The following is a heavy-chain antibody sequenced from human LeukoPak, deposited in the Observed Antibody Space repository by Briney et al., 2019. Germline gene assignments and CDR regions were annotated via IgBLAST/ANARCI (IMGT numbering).Heavy chain of an antibody. CDR3: AIGGLSSWISFDS. V-gene: IGHV4-59*01. J-gene: IGHJ4*02. Sequence: SETLSLTCTVSSGSITSYYWNWIRQPPGKGLEWIGNIYYSGGINYNPSLRGRVTMSVDTSKNQFSLRLSSVTAADTAVYYCAIGGLSSWISFDSWGQGTLVTVSS. CDR1: SGSITSYY. D-gene: IGHD2-2*03. CDR2: IYYSGGI.